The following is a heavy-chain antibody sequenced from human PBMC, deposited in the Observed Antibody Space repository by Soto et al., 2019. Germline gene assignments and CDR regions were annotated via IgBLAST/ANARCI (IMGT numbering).Heavy chain of an antibody. CDR3: ARQNGGRIYNYDAMDD. J-gene: IGHJ6*02. CDR2: ISAYNGNT. CDR1: AYT. V-gene: IGHV1-18*01. D-gene: IGHD1-26*01. Sequence: QVQLVQSGAEVKKPGASVKVSCKASAYTFSWVRQAPGQGLEWMGWISAYNGNTKYAQKFQGRVTMTTDTSTGTAYKKLRSLKPDDTAVYYWARQNGGRIYNYDAMDDWGQGTPVTVSS.